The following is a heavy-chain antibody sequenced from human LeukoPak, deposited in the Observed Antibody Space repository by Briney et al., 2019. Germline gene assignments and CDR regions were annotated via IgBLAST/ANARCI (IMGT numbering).Heavy chain of an antibody. Sequence: GGPLRLSCSTSGFTFSTYWMSWVRQTPEKGLEWVANIKGDGSLINYADSVKGRFTISRDNAKNSLCLQMNSLTADDTGLYYCAREGLPYSRDYWGQGTLVTVSS. D-gene: IGHD4-11*01. V-gene: IGHV3-7*01. CDR1: GFTFSTYW. CDR2: IKGDGSLI. CDR3: AREGLPYSRDY. J-gene: IGHJ4*02.